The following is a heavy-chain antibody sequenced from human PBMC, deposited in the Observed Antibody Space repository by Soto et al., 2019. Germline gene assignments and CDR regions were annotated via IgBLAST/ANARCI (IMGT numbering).Heavy chain of an antibody. Sequence: QLQESGPGLVKPSETLSLTCTVSGGPINNSPQYWGWSRQPPGGVLEWIGTIHYGGTVYYNPSLKSRVTISVDTSKNQFSLQVNSVTAADTAVYYCTRHPRTPDYWGQGTLVTVSS. CDR2: IHYGGTV. D-gene: IGHD2-15*01. CDR1: GGPINNSPQY. CDR3: TRHPRTPDY. V-gene: IGHV4-39*01. J-gene: IGHJ4*02.